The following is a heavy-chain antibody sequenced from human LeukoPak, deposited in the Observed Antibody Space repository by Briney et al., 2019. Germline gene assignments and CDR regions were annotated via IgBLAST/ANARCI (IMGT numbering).Heavy chain of an antibody. V-gene: IGHV3-21*01. CDR2: IRSSSSYI. J-gene: IGHJ4*02. CDR1: GFTFSSYS. Sequence: GGSLRLSCAASGFTFSSYSMNWVRQAPGKGLEWVSFIRSSSSYIYYADSVKGRSTISRDNAKNSLYLQMNSLRAEDTAVYYCARPGIAVAGEFFDYWGQGTLVTVSS. CDR3: ARPGIAVAGEFFDY. D-gene: IGHD6-19*01.